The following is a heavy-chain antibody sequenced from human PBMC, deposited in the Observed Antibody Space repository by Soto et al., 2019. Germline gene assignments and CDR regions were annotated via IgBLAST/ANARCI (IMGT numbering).Heavy chain of an antibody. V-gene: IGHV3-30-3*01. CDR3: ARDRSLDYYGSGSYQYGMDV. Sequence: PGGSLRLSCAASGFTFSSYAMHWVRQAPGKGLEWVAVISYDGSNKYYADSVKGRFTISRDNSKNTLYLQMNSLRAEDTAVYYCARDRSLDYYGSGSYQYGMDVWGQGTTVTVSS. CDR1: GFTFSSYA. J-gene: IGHJ6*02. CDR2: ISYDGSNK. D-gene: IGHD3-10*01.